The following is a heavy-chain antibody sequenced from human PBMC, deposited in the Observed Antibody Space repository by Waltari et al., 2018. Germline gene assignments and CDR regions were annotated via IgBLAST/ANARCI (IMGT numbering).Heavy chain of an antibody. J-gene: IGHJ6*02. CDR1: GYSFTSYW. D-gene: IGHD2-8*01. CDR2: IYPGDSDT. V-gene: IGHV5-51*01. CDR3: ARHGLRDCTNGVCSFQGMDV. Sequence: EVQLVQSGAEVKKPGESLKISCKGSGYSFTSYWIGWVRQMPGKGLGWMGIIYPGDSDTTYSPSFQGQVTISADKSISTAYLQWSSLKASDTAVYYCARHGLRDCTNGVCSFQGMDVWGQGTTVTVSS.